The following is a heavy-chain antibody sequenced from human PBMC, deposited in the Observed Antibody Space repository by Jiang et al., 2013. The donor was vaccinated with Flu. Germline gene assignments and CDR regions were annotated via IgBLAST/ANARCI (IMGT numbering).Heavy chain of an antibody. J-gene: IGHJ3*02. D-gene: IGHD3-22*01. CDR1: GDSISSYY. V-gene: IGHV4-59*01. Sequence: LLKPSETLSLICTVSGDSISSYYWSWIRQPPGKELEWIGYIYYSGSTNYNPSLKSRVTISLDTSKSQFSLRLSSVTAADTAIYFCARDRRTVATPYDIFDIWSQGTVVTVSS. CDR3: ARDRRTVATPYDIFDI. CDR2: IYYSGST.